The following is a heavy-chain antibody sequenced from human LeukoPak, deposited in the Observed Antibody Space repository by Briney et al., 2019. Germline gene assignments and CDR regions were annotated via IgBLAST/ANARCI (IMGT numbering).Heavy chain of an antibody. J-gene: IGHJ3*02. CDR3: ATLRRDGYNWHDAFDI. V-gene: IGHV1-24*01. D-gene: IGHD5-24*01. CDR2: FDPEDGET. CDR1: GYTLTELS. Sequence: ASVKVSCKVSGYTLTELSMYWVRQAPGKGLEWMGGFDPEDGETIYAQKFQGRVTMTEDTSTDTAYMELSSLRSEDTAVYYCATLRRDGYNWHDAFDIWGQGTMVTVSS.